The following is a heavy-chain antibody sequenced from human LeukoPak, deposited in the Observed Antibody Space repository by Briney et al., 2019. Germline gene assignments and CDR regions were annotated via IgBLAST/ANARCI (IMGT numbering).Heavy chain of an antibody. CDR3: ARSGYYGSGSYILDY. CDR2: ISGSGGST. D-gene: IGHD3-10*01. CDR1: GFTFSSYA. Sequence: GGSLRLSCAASGFTFSSYAMSWVRQAPGKGLEWVSAISGSGGSTYYADSVKGRFTISRDNSKNTLYLQMNSLRAEDTAVYYCARSGYYGSGSYILDYWGQGTLVTVSS. J-gene: IGHJ4*02. V-gene: IGHV3-23*01.